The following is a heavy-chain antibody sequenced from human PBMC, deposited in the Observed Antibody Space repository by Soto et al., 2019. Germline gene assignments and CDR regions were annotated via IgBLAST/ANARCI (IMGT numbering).Heavy chain of an antibody. CDR3: ARESGIWFGELYSGWFDP. Sequence: QVQLVQSGAEVKKPGASVKVSCKASGYTFTSYGISWVRQAPGQGLEWMGWISAYNGNTNYAQKLQGRVTMTTDTSTSTAXMELRSLRSDDTAVYYCARESGIWFGELYSGWFDPWGQGTLVTVSS. CDR1: GYTFTSYG. CDR2: ISAYNGNT. J-gene: IGHJ5*02. D-gene: IGHD3-10*01. V-gene: IGHV1-18*01.